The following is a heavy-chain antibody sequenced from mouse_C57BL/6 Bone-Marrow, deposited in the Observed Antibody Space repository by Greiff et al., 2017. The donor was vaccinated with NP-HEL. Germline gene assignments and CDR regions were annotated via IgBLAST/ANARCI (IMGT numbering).Heavy chain of an antibody. V-gene: IGHV14-4*01. J-gene: IGHJ1*03. CDR3: TTITTVKYFDV. CDR1: GFNIKDDY. D-gene: IGHD1-1*01. Sequence: EVQLQQSGAELVRPGASVKLSCTASGFNIKDDYMHWVKQRPEQGLEWIGWIDPENGDTEYASKFQGKATITADTSSNTAYLQLSSLTSEDTAVYYCTTITTVKYFDVWGTGTTVTVSS. CDR2: IDPENGDT.